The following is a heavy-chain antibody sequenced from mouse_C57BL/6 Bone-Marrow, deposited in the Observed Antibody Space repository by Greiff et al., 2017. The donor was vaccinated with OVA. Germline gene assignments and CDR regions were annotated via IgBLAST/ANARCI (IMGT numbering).Heavy chain of an antibody. CDR2: IRSNSNNYAT. D-gene: IGHD2-3*01. Sequence: EVQLVESGGGLVQPKGSLKLSCAASGFSFNTYAMNWVRQAPGKGLEWVARIRSNSNNYATYYADSVKARFTISRDDSESMLYLQMNNLKTEDTAMYYCVIYDGYYVGAYWGQGTLVTVSA. V-gene: IGHV10-1*01. J-gene: IGHJ3*01. CDR3: VIYDGYYVGAY. CDR1: GFSFNTYA.